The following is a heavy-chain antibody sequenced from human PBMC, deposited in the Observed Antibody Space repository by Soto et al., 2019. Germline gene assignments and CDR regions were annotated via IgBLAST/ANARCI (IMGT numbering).Heavy chain of an antibody. V-gene: IGHV4-59*01. CDR2: IYDSGGT. CDR3: ARGIEVFERYCSGGSCYPPSYYYYIDV. CDR1: GGSISSYY. Sequence: SETLSLTCTVSGGSISSYYLSWIRQPPGKGLEWIGYIYDSGGTNYNPSLKSRVTISVDTSKNQFSLKLSSVTAADTAVYYCARGIEVFERYCSGGSCYPPSYYYYIDVWGKGTTVTVSS. D-gene: IGHD2-15*01. J-gene: IGHJ6*03.